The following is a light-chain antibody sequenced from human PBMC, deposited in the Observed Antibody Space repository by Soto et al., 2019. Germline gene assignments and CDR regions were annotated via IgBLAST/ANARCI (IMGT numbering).Light chain of an antibody. J-gene: IGLJ2*01. Sequence: QSVLTQPPLVSAAPGRKVTISCSGSSSNIGNNYVSWYQQLPGTAPKLLIYDNNERPSGIPDRFSGSKSGTSATLGITGLQTGDEADYYCATWDSSLSAGVFGGGTKVPVL. CDR3: ATWDSSLSAGV. V-gene: IGLV1-51*01. CDR1: SSNIGNNY. CDR2: DNN.